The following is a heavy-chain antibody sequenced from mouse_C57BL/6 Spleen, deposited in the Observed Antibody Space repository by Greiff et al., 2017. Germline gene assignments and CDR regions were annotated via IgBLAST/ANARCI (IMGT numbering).Heavy chain of an antibody. CDR2: IGPSACYT. Sequence: QVQLKQPGAELVRPGTSVKLSCKASGYTFTSYWMHWVKQRPGQGLEWIGVIGPSACYTNYNQKFTGKATLTVDTSSSTAYMQLSSLTSEDSAVYYCARSPATVGAEDAMDVWGKGTSVTVSS. D-gene: IGHD1-1*01. J-gene: IGHJ4*01. CDR3: ARSPATVGAEDAMDV. CDR1: GYTFTSYW. V-gene: IGHV1-59*01.